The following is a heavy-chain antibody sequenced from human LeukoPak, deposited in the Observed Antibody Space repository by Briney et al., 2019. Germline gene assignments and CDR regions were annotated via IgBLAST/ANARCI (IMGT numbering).Heavy chain of an antibody. V-gene: IGHV4-4*07. D-gene: IGHD3-10*01. CDR3: ARDEGGAGEFLSAGPRAHYYHYGMDV. CDR1: GGSISSYY. J-gene: IGHJ6*02. Sequence: SETLSLTCTVSGGSISSYYWSWIRQPAGKGLEWIGRIYTSGSTNYNPSLKSRVTMSVDASKNQFSLKLSSVTAADTAVYYCARDEGGAGEFLSAGPRAHYYHYGMDVWGQGTTVTVSS. CDR2: IYTSGST.